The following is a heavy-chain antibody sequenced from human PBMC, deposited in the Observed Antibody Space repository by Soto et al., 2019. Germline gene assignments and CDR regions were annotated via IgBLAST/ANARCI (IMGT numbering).Heavy chain of an antibody. CDR3: AREGGGTYCSGGSCPYDACDI. D-gene: IGHD2-15*01. V-gene: IGHV4-34*01. Sequence: QVQLQQWGAGLLKPSETLSLTCAVYGGSFSGYYWSWIRQPPGKGLEWIGEINHSGSTNYNPSLKSRVTISIDTSKNQFSLKLSSLTAADTAVYYCAREGGGTYCSGGSCPYDACDIWGQGTMVTVSS. CDR1: GGSFSGYY. J-gene: IGHJ3*02. CDR2: INHSGST.